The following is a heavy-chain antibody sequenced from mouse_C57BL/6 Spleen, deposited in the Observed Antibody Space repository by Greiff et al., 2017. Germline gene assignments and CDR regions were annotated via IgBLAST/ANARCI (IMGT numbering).Heavy chain of an antibody. V-gene: IGHV1-7*01. CDR3: SRFYYGSSDDAMDY. CDR2: ISPSSGYT. CDR1: GYTFTSYS. J-gene: IGHJ4*01. D-gene: IGHD1-1*01. Sequence: QVQLQQSGAGLAKPGASVKLSCAASGYTFTSYSMHWVQQRPGQGLEWIGSISPSSGYTKYHQKFKDKATLTADKSARKAYMQLSSLTYEDYAVYYCSRFYYGSSDDAMDYWGQGTSVTVSS.